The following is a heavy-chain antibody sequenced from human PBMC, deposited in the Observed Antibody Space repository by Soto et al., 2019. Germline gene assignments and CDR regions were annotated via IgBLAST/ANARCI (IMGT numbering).Heavy chain of an antibody. CDR1: GYRCTSYW. D-gene: IGHD3-22*01. Sequence: PXESLRVSCKCSGYRCTSYWSGLVLQMPGKGLEWMGIIYPGDSDTRYSPSFQGQVTISADKSISTAYLQWSRLKASDTAMYYCARHIYYDTSGYPILGMDVWGQGTTVTVSS. J-gene: IGHJ6*02. CDR2: IYPGDSDT. CDR3: ARHIYYDTSGYPILGMDV. V-gene: IGHV5-51*01.